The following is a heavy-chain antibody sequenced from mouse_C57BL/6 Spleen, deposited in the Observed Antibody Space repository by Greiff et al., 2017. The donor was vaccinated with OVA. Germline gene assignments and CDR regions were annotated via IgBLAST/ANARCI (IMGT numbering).Heavy chain of an antibody. CDR1: GFTFSDYY. CDR2: INYDGSST. D-gene: IGHD2-3*01. J-gene: IGHJ2*01. CDR3: ARGDGYYDY. V-gene: IGHV5-16*01. Sequence: EVQRVESEGGLVQPGSSMKLSCTASGFTFSDYYMAWVRQVPEKGLEWVANINYDGSSTYYLDSLKSRFIMSRDNAKNILYLQMSSLKSEDTATYYCARGDGYYDYWGQGTTLTVSS.